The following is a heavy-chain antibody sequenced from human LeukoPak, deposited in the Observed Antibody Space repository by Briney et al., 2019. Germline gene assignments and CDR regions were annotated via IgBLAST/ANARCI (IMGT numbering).Heavy chain of an antibody. D-gene: IGHD2-2*01. J-gene: IGHJ1*01. V-gene: IGHV4-34*01. CDR3: ARGPHCSSTSCYVRRAEYFQH. CDR1: GGSFSGYY. CDR2: INHSGST. Sequence: SETLSLTCAVYGGSFSGYYWSWIRQPPGKGLEWIGGINHSGSTNYNPSLKSRVTMSVDTSKNQFSLKLSSVTAADTAVYYCARGPHCSSTSCYVRRAEYFQHWGQGTLVTVSS.